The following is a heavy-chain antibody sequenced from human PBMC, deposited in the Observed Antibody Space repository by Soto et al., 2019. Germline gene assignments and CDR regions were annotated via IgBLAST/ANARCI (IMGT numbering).Heavy chain of an antibody. J-gene: IGHJ4*02. CDR2: IYYSGST. CDR3: ARVIRGLTIVGVVTDDYFDY. CDR1: GGSISSGGYY. D-gene: IGHD3-3*01. Sequence: QVQLQESGPGLVKPSHTLSLTCTVSGGSISSGGYYWSWIRQHPGKGLEWIGYIYYSGSTYYNPSHKSRVTISVDTSKNQFSLKLSSVTAADTAVYYCARVIRGLTIVGVVTDDYFDYWGQGTLVTVSS. V-gene: IGHV4-31*03.